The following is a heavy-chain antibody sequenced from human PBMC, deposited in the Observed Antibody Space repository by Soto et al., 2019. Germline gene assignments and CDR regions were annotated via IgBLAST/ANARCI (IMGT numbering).Heavy chain of an antibody. CDR1: GGSISSSSYY. J-gene: IGHJ4*02. D-gene: IGHD3-22*01. CDR3: AKVPGYYYGSWRTRQKNPLDY. V-gene: IGHV4-39*07. Sequence: TSETLSLTCTVSGGSISSSSYYWGWIRQPPGKGLEWIGYILDSGNTYSNPSLRRRVTISVDRSKNQFSLKLTSVTAADTAVYYCAKVPGYYYGSWRTRQKNPLDYWGQGTLVTVSS. CDR2: ILDSGNT.